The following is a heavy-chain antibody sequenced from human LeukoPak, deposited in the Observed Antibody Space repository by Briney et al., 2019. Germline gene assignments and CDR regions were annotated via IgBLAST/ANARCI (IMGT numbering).Heavy chain of an antibody. Sequence: SETLSLTCTVSGGSISSSSYYWGWIRQPPGKGLEWIGYIYHSGSTNSNSSLKSRVSISVDTSKNRFSLRLSSLTAADTAVYFCAGSGWSFDAFDFWGQGTMVTVSS. V-gene: IGHV4-39*07. CDR3: AGSGWSFDAFDF. J-gene: IGHJ3*01. CDR1: GGSISSSSYY. D-gene: IGHD6-19*01. CDR2: IYHSGST.